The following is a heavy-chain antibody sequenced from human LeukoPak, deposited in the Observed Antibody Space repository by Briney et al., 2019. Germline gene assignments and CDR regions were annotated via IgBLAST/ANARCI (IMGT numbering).Heavy chain of an antibody. CDR3: ARFRGYDFWSGYII. V-gene: IGHV1-2*02. Sequence: ASVKVSCKASGYTFTGYYMHWVRQAPGQGLEWMGWINPNSGGTNYAQKFQGRVTMTRDTSISTAYMELSRLRSDDTAVYYCARFRGYDFWSGYIIWGQGTLVTVSS. CDR1: GYTFTGYY. CDR2: INPNSGGT. D-gene: IGHD3-3*01. J-gene: IGHJ4*02.